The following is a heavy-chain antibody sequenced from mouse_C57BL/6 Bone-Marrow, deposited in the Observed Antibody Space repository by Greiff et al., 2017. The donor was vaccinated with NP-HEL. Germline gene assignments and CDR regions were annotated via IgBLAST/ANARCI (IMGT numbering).Heavy chain of an antibody. CDR1: GYTFTSYW. CDR2: IHPNSGST. J-gene: IGHJ3*01. D-gene: IGHD1-1*01. CDR3: ARPPFYYYGSSSPWFAY. V-gene: IGHV1-64*01. Sequence: QLQQPGAELVKPGASVKLSCKASGYTFTSYWMHWVKQRPGQGLEWIGMIHPNSGSTNYNEKFKSKATLTVDKSSSTAYMQLSSLTSEDSAVYYCARPPFYYYGSSSPWFAYWGQGTLVTVSA.